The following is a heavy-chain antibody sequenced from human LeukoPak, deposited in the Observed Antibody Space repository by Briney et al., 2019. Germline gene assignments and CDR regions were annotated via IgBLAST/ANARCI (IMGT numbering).Heavy chain of an antibody. CDR2: ISGSGGST. Sequence: GASLRLSCAASGFTFSSYAMSWVRQAPGKGLEWVSAISGSGGSTYYADSVKGRLTISRDNSKNTLYLQMNSLRAEDTAVYYCAKDGDITIFGVATYFDYWGQGTLVTVFS. CDR1: GFTFSSYA. D-gene: IGHD3-3*01. CDR3: AKDGDITIFGVATYFDY. J-gene: IGHJ4*02. V-gene: IGHV3-23*01.